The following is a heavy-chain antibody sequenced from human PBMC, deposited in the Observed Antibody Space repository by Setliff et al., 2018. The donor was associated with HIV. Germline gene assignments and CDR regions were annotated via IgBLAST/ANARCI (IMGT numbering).Heavy chain of an antibody. D-gene: IGHD3-16*01. J-gene: IGHJ3*02. CDR3: AKDYGDGHNWGAFDI. CDR2: INWNSGTI. Sequence: GGSLRLSCAASGFTFDDYAMHWGRQAPGKGLEWVSGINWNSGTIAYADFVQGRFTISRDNDRHYVYLQMTSLRPEDTALYYCAKDYGDGHNWGAFDIWGQGTMVTVSS. CDR1: GFTFDDYA. V-gene: IGHV3-9*01.